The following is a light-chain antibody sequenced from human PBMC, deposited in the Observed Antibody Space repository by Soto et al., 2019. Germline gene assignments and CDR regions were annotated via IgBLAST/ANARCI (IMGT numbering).Light chain of an antibody. Sequence: DIVMTQSPDSLAVSLGERATINCKSSQSVLYSSNNKNYLAWYQQKPGQPPNLLIYWASTRESGVPDRFSGSGSGTDFTLTISSLQAEDVAVYYCHQFYRAPFTFGPGTKVDVK. V-gene: IGKV4-1*01. CDR3: HQFYRAPFT. CDR1: QSVLYSSNNKNY. CDR2: WAS. J-gene: IGKJ3*01.